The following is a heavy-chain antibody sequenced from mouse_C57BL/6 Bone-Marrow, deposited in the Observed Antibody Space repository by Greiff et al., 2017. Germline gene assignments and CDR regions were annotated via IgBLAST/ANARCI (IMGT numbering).Heavy chain of an antibody. CDR2: IWSGGST. J-gene: IGHJ1*03. CDR1: GFSLTSYG. D-gene: IGHD1-1*02. V-gene: IGHV2-2*01. CDR3: AREGGKGYFDV. Sequence: QVQLKESGPGLVQPSQSLSITCTVSGFSLTSYGVHWVRQSPGKGLEWLGVIWSGGSTDYNAAFISRLSISKDNSKSQVFFKMNSLQTDDTAMYYCAREGGKGYFDVWGTGTTVTVSS.